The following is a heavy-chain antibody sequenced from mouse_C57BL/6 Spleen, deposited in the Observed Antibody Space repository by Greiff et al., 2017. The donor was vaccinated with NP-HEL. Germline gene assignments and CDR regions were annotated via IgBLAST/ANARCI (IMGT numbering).Heavy chain of an antibody. CDR2: IGPNSGGT. CDR3: ARHRGLRRELDY. V-gene: IGHV1-72*01. Sequence: QVQLQQSGAELVKPGASVKLSCKASGYTFTSYWMHWVQQRPGRGLEWIGRIGPNSGGTTSNEKFKSEATLTVDKPSSTAYMQLSSLTSEDSSVYYCARHRGLRRELDYWGQGTTLTVSS. J-gene: IGHJ2*01. CDR1: GYTFTSYW. D-gene: IGHD2-4*01.